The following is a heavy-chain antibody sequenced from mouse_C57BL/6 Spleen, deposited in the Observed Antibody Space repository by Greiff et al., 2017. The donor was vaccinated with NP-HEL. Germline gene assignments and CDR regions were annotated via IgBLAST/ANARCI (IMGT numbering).Heavy chain of an antibody. Sequence: QVQLQQPGAELVRPGSSVKLSCKASGYTFTSYWMDWVKQRPGQGLEWIGNIYPSDSETHYNQKFKDKATLTVDKSSSTAYMQLSSLTSEDSAVYYCARKGDYDYDGAYYFDYWGQGTTLTVSS. CDR2: IYPSDSET. CDR3: ARKGDYDYDGAYYFDY. V-gene: IGHV1-61*01. D-gene: IGHD2-4*01. CDR1: GYTFTSYW. J-gene: IGHJ2*01.